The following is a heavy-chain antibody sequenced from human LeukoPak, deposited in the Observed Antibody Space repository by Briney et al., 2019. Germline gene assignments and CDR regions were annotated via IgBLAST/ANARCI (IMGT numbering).Heavy chain of an antibody. J-gene: IGHJ4*02. V-gene: IGHV3-21*01. CDR2: ITSDSYI. CDR1: GFAFSRSN. Sequence: GGSLRLSCAASGFAFSRSNLNWFRQAPGKGLEWVSSITSDSYIYYADSLKGRFSISRDNAKNSLYLQMISLRAEDTAVYYCARADYGDYGVDYWGQGTLVTVSS. CDR3: ARADYGDYGVDY. D-gene: IGHD4-17*01.